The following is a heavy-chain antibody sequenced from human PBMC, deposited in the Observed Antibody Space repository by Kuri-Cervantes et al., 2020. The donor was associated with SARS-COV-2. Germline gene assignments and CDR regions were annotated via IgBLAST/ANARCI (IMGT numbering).Heavy chain of an antibody. V-gene: IGHV3-23*01. CDR1: GFTFSNSV. Sequence: GGSLRLSCAASGFTFSNSVMGWVRQAPGKGLEWVSAISSSGHTTYYADSVKGRFTISRDNAKNSLYLQMNSLRAEDTAVYYCARGGATIFVERGGLDYWGQGTLVTVSS. D-gene: IGHD3-3*01. J-gene: IGHJ4*02. CDR3: ARGGATIFVERGGLDY. CDR2: ISSSGHTT.